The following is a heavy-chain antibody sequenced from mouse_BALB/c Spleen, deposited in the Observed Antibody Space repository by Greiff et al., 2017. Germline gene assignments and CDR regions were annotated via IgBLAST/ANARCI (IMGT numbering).Heavy chain of an antibody. J-gene: IGHJ4*01. D-gene: IGHD1-1*01. V-gene: IGHV5-12-1*01. Sequence: EVKVEESGGGLVKPGGSLKLSCAASGFAFSSYDMSWVRQTPEKRLEWVAYISSGGGSTYYPDTVKGRFTISRDNAKNTLYLQMSSLKSEDTAMYYCARHRYYGTYAMDYWGQGTSVTVSS. CDR1: GFAFSSYD. CDR2: ISSGGGST. CDR3: ARHRYYGTYAMDY.